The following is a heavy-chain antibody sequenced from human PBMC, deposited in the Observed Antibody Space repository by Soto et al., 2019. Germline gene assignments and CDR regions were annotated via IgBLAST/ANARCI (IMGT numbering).Heavy chain of an antibody. D-gene: IGHD6-13*01. CDR3: AKDPGYSSSWYEDYYFDY. CDR2: ISGSGGST. J-gene: IGHJ4*02. V-gene: IGHV3-23*01. Sequence: GGSLRLSCAASGFTFSSYAMSWVRQGPGKGLEWVSAISGSGGSTYYADSVKGRFTISRDNSKNTLYLQMNSLRAEDTAVYYCAKDPGYSSSWYEDYYFDYWGQGTLVTVSS. CDR1: GFTFSSYA.